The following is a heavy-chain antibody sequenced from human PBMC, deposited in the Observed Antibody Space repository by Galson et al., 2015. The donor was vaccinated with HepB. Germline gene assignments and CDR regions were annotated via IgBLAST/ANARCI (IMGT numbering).Heavy chain of an antibody. J-gene: IGHJ1*01. Sequence: SLRLSCAASGFTFSSYAMSWVRQAPGKGLEWVSAISGSGGSTYYADSVKGRFTISRDNSKNTLYLQMNSLTAEDTAVYYVVEVVAAQHLQHWGQGTVATVAS. CDR3: VEVVAAQHLQH. V-gene: IGHV3-23*01. CDR1: GFTFSSYA. D-gene: IGHD2-15*01. CDR2: ISGSGGST.